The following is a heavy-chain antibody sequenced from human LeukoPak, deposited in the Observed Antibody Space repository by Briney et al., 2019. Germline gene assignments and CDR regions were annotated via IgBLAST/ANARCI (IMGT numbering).Heavy chain of an antibody. J-gene: IGHJ4*02. Sequence: PGGSLRLSCAASGFTFSSYAMSSVPQAPGKGLEWVSAISGSGGSTYYADSVKGRFTISRDNSKNTLYLQMNSLRAEDTAVYYCAKGHEQQLALSDYWGQGTLVTVSS. CDR3: AKGHEQQLALSDY. V-gene: IGHV3-23*01. CDR1: GFTFSSYA. D-gene: IGHD6-13*01. CDR2: ISGSGGST.